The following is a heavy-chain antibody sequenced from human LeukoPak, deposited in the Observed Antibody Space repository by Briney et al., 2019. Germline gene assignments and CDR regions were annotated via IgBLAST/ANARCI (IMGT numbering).Heavy chain of an antibody. CDR1: GHTFTSYY. J-gene: IGHJ6*03. CDR3: ARAGGPAAEDYYYMDV. Sequence: ASVKVSCKASGHTFTSYYMHWVRQAPGQGLEWMGIINPSGGSTSYAQKFQGRVTMTRDTSTSTVYMELSSLRSEDTAVYYCARAGGPAAEDYYYMDVWGKGTTVTVSS. CDR2: INPSGGST. V-gene: IGHV1-46*01. D-gene: IGHD2-2*01.